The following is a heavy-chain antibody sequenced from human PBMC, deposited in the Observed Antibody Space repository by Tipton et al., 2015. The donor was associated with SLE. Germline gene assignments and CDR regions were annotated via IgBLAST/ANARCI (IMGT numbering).Heavy chain of an antibody. J-gene: IGHJ2*01. CDR1: GGSIRSSSHY. CDR3: ARSKYSDWYFDL. Sequence: TLSLTCTVSGGSIRSSSHYWGWIRQPPGKGLEWIGNVYYSGSTYYNPSLNSRLTISVDTSKNRFSLKLSSVTAADTAVYYCARSKYSDWYFDLWGRGTLVTVSS. CDR2: VYYSGST. V-gene: IGHV4-39*01. D-gene: IGHD2-15*01.